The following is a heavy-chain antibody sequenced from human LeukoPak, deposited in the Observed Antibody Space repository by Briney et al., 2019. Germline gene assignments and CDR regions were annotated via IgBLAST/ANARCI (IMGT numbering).Heavy chain of an antibody. J-gene: IGHJ3*01. D-gene: IGHD2-15*01. CDR3: ARGQVGVVAATPRGDAFDY. CDR1: GGTFSSYA. CDR2: IIPIFGTA. V-gene: IGHV1-69*13. Sequence: SVKVSCKASGGTFSSYAISWVRQAPGQGLEWMGGIIPIFGTANYAQKFQGRVTITADESTSTAYMELSSLRAEDTAVYYCARGQVGVVAATPRGDAFDYWGQGTMVTVSS.